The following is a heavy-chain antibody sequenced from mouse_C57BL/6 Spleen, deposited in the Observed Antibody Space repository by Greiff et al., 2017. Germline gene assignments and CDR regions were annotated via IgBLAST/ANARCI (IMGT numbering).Heavy chain of an antibody. Sequence: QVQLQQSGPELVKPGASVKISCKASGYSFTSYYIHWVKQRPGQGLEWIGWIYPGSGNTKYNEKFKGKATLTADTSSSTAYMQLSSLTSEDSAVYYCAGGNLYYYAMDYWGQGTSLTVSS. J-gene: IGHJ4*01. V-gene: IGHV1-66*01. CDR1: GYSFTSYY. CDR2: IYPGSGNT. CDR3: AGGNLYYYAMDY. D-gene: IGHD2-1*01.